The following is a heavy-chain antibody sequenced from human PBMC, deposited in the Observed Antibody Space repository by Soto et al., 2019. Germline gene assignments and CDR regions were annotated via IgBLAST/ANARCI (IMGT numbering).Heavy chain of an antibody. J-gene: IGHJ4*02. Sequence: QVQLQQWGAGLLKPSETLSLTCAVYGGSFSGYYWSWIRQPPGKGLEWIGEINHRGSTNYNPSLKSRVTISVDTSKNQFSRKRSSVTAADTAVYYCAREGHCSSTGCPGDYWGQGTLVTVSS. D-gene: IGHD2-2*01. V-gene: IGHV4-34*01. CDR3: AREGHCSSTGCPGDY. CDR2: INHRGST. CDR1: GGSFSGYY.